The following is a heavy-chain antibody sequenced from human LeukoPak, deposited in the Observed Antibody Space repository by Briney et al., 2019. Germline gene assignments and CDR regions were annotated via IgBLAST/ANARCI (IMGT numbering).Heavy chain of an antibody. D-gene: IGHD3-22*01. CDR1: GFTFSDYY. Sequence: PGGSLRLSCAASGFTFSDYYMSWIRQAPGKGLEWVSYISSGGSTIYYADSVKGRFTISRVNAKNSLYLQMNSLRAEDTAVYYCARANYYDSSGYYPYWGQGTLVTVSS. CDR3: ARANYYDSSGYYPY. V-gene: IGHV3-11*04. J-gene: IGHJ4*02. CDR2: ISSGGSTI.